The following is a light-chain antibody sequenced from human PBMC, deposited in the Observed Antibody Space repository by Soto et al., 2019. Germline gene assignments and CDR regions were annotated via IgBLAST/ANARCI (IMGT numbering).Light chain of an antibody. CDR2: KAA. J-gene: IGKJ1*01. Sequence: DIQMTQSPSTLSASVGDRVTITCRASHSISSWLDWYQQKPGKAPKLLIYKAASLESGGPSRFIGSGSGTEFTLTISSLQPDDFATYYCQQYNSYPWTFGQGTQVEIK. V-gene: IGKV1-5*03. CDR3: QQYNSYPWT. CDR1: HSISSW.